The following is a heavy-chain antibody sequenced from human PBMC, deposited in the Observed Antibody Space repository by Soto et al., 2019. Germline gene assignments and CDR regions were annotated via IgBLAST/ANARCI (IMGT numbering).Heavy chain of an antibody. J-gene: IGHJ5*02. D-gene: IGHD3-10*01. V-gene: IGHV1-69*01. CDR2: IIPIFGTA. CDR1: GGTFSSYA. CDR3: ALGSGSYYRPYNWFDP. Sequence: VKVSCKASGGTFSSYAISWVRQAPGQGLEWMGGIIPIFGTANYAQKFQGRVTITADESTSTAYMELSSLRSEDTAVYYCALGSGSYYRPYNWFDPWGQGTLVTVSS.